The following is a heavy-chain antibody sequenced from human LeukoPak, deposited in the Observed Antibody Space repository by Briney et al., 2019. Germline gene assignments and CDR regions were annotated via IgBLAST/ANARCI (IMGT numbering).Heavy chain of an antibody. CDR2: MNPDSGNT. D-gene: IGHD1-1*01. J-gene: IGHJ4*02. Sequence: GASVKVSCKASGYTFTSYDINWVRLATGQGLEWMGWMNPDSGNTGFAQKFQGRVTMGRDTSINTAYMELHSLTSEDTAVYYCARGYSPTIRTTGNDYWGQGTLVTVSS. CDR3: ARGYSPTIRTTGNDY. V-gene: IGHV1-8*02. CDR1: GYTFTSYD.